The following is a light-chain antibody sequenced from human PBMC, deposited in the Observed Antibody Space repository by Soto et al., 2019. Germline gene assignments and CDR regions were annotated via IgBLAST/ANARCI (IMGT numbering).Light chain of an antibody. CDR1: SSYVGSYNL. CDR2: EGS. V-gene: IGLV2-23*01. CDR3: CSYAGSSTLV. Sequence: QSALTQPASVSGSPGQSITISCTGTSSYVGSYNLVSWYQQHQGKAPELMIYEGSKRPSGVANRFSGSKSGNTASLTISGLQAEDEADYYCCSYAGSSTLVFGGGTKVTVL. J-gene: IGLJ2*01.